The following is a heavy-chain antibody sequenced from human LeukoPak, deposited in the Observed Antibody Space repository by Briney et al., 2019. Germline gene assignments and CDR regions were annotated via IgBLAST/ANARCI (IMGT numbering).Heavy chain of an antibody. CDR3: ARFGVVTNDAFDI. D-gene: IGHD3-3*01. Sequence: GASVKVSCKASGYTFNGYYIHWVRQAPGQGLEWMGWINPNSGVKKYAQQFQGRVTMTWDTSVSTAYMELYRLTSDDTAMYYCARFGVVTNDAFDIWGQGTMVTISS. J-gene: IGHJ3*02. V-gene: IGHV1-2*02. CDR2: INPNSGVK. CDR1: GYTFNGYY.